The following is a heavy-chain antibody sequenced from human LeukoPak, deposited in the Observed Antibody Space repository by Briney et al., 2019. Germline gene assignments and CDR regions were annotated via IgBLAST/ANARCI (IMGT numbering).Heavy chain of an antibody. CDR3: ARGPYYDILTGYHYYFDY. J-gene: IGHJ4*02. V-gene: IGHV1-69*04. Sequence: GASVKVSCKASGGTFSSYAISWVRQAPGQGLEWMGRIIPILGIANYAQKFQGRVTMTRDTSISTAYMELSRLRSDDTAVYYCARGPYYDILTGYHYYFDYWGQGTLVTVSS. CDR1: GGTFSSYA. D-gene: IGHD3-9*01. CDR2: IIPILGIA.